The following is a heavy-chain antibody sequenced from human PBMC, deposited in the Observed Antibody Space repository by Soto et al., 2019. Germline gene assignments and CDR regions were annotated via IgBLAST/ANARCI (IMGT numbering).Heavy chain of an antibody. CDR2: ISGSGGST. D-gene: IGHD3-22*01. Sequence: PGGSLSLSYTPSGFPFSSYAMILARPAPGKGLSSVSAISGSGGSTYCADSVKGRFPISRDNSKNTLYLQMNCLRAEDTAVYYCAKDTPLEYYYECSGYSDYWGQEALVTVS. J-gene: IGHJ4*02. CDR3: AKDTPLEYYYECSGYSDY. CDR1: GFPFSSYA. V-gene: IGHV3-23*01.